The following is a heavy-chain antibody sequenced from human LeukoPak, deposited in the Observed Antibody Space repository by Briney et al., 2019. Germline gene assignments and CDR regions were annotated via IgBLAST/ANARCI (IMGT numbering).Heavy chain of an antibody. Sequence: GASVKVSCKASGYTFTSYGISWVRQAPGQGLEWMGWISAYNGNTNYAQKLQGRVTMTTDTSTSTAYMELRSLRSDDTAVYYCAREGGGVVPAARVSLFYYFDYWGQGTLVTVSS. CDR2: ISAYNGNT. CDR3: AREGGGVVPAARVSLFYYFDY. J-gene: IGHJ4*02. V-gene: IGHV1-18*01. CDR1: GYTFTSYG. D-gene: IGHD2-2*01.